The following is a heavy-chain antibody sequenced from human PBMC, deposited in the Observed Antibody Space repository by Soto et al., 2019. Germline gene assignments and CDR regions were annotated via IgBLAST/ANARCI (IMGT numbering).Heavy chain of an antibody. CDR3: ARGRQYYYDSSGYYYFDY. CDR1: GGSINSGGYS. V-gene: IGHV4-30-2*01. CDR2: IYHSGST. D-gene: IGHD3-22*01. J-gene: IGHJ4*02. Sequence: TLSLTXAVSGGSINSGGYSWSWIRQPPGKGLEWIGYIYHSGSTYYNPSLKSRVTISVDRSKNQFSLKLSSVTAADTAVYYCARGRQYYYDSSGYYYFDYWGQGTLVTVSS.